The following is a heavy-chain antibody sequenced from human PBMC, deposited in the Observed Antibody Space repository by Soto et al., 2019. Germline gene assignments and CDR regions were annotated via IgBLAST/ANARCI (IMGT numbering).Heavy chain of an antibody. CDR3: ARVRLTTVTRWGSPTFDY. CDR1: GGSISSGGYY. Sequence: SETLSLTCTVSGGSISSGGYYWSWIRQHPGKGLEWIGYIYYSGSTYYNPSLKSRVTISVDTSKNQFSLKLSSVTAADTAVYYCARVRLTTVTRWGSPTFDYWGQGTLVTVSS. J-gene: IGHJ4*02. V-gene: IGHV4-31*03. CDR2: IYYSGST. D-gene: IGHD4-4*01.